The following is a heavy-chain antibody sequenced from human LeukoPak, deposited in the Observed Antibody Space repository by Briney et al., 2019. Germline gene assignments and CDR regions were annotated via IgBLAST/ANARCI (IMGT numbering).Heavy chain of an antibody. J-gene: IGHJ6*03. Sequence: AGGSLRLSCAASGFTFSSYAMHWVRQAPGKGLEWVTFIRYDGSNKYYADSVKGRFTISRDNSKNTLYLQMNSLRAEDTAVYYCAKEIIWEDYYMDVWGKGTTVTISS. V-gene: IGHV3-30*02. CDR1: GFTFSSYA. CDR2: IRYDGSNK. D-gene: IGHD1-26*01. CDR3: AKEIIWEDYYMDV.